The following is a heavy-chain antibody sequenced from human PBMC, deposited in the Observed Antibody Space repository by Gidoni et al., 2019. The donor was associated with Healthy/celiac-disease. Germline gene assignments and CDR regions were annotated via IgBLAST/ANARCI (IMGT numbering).Heavy chain of an antibody. V-gene: IGHV3-49*05. D-gene: IGHD4-17*01. CDR3: TKSSTVTTFYYFDY. CDR1: GFTFGDYA. J-gene: IGHJ4*02. Sequence: EVQLVESGGGLVKPGRSLRLSCTASGFTFGDYAMSWFRQAPGKGLEWVGFIRSKAYGGTTEYAASVKGRFTISRDDSKSIAYLQMNSLKTEDTAVYYCTKSSTVTTFYYFDYWGQGTLVTVSS. CDR2: IRSKAYGGTT.